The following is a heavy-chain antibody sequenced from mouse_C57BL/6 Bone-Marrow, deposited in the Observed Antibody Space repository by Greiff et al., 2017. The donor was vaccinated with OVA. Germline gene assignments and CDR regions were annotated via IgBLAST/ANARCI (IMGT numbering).Heavy chain of an antibody. CDR1: GYTFTSYW. Sequence: VQLQQPGAELVMPGASVKLSCKASGYTFTSYWMHWVKQRPGQGLEWIGEIDPSDSYTSYNQKFKGKSTLTVDKSSSTAYMQLSSLTSEDSAVYYCARGRLLLRSPWFAYWGQGTLVTVSA. CDR3: ARGRLLLRSPWFAY. V-gene: IGHV1-69*01. J-gene: IGHJ3*01. CDR2: IDPSDSYT. D-gene: IGHD1-1*01.